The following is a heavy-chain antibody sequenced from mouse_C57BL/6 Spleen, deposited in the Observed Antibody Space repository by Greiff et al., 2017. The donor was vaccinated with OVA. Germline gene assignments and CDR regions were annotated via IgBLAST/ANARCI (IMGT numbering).Heavy chain of an antibody. CDR2: ISSGGDYI. Sequence: EVKVLDSGEGLVKPGGSLKLSCAASGFTFSSYAMSWVRQTPEKRLEWVAYISSGGDYIYYADTVKGRFTISRDNARNTLYLQMSSLKSEDTAMYYCTRGRDVGFAYWGQGTLVTVSA. D-gene: IGHD3-3*01. V-gene: IGHV5-9-1*02. CDR1: GFTFSSYA. J-gene: IGHJ3*01. CDR3: TRGRDVGFAY.